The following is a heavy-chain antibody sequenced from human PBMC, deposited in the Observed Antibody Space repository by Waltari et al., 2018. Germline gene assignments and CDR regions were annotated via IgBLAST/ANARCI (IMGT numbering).Heavy chain of an antibody. CDR3: ARESHCTGGVCYTNWFDP. J-gene: IGHJ5*02. D-gene: IGHD2-8*02. CDR2: INPSGGST. V-gene: IGHV1-46*01. CDR1: GYTFTSSY. Sequence: QVQLVQSGAGVKKPGAAVTVSCKAAGYTFTSSYMPWVRQAPGPGLEWMGIINPSGGSTSYAQKFQGRVTMTRDTSTSTVYMELSSLRSEDTAVYYCARESHCTGGVCYTNWFDPWGQGTLVTVSS.